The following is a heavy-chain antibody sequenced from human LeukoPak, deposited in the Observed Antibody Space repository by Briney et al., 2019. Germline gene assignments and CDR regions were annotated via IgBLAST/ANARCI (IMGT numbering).Heavy chain of an antibody. CDR1: GGSISSSSYY. J-gene: IGHJ4*02. Sequence: SETLPLTCTVSGGSISSSSYYWGWIRQPPGKGLEWIGSIYYSGSTYYNPSLKSRVTISVDTSKNQFSLKLSSVTAADTAVYYCARRVTGKGMITFGGVMTHYDYWGQGTLVTVSS. CDR3: ARRVTGKGMITFGGVMTHYDY. V-gene: IGHV4-39*01. CDR2: IYYSGST. D-gene: IGHD3-16*01.